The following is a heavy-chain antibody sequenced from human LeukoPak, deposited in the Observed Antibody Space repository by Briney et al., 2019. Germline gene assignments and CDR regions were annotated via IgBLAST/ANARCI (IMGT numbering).Heavy chain of an antibody. CDR2: ISYDGSNK. Sequence: GGSLRLSCAASGFTFSSYAMHWVRQAPGKGLEWVALISYDGSNKYYADSVKGRFTISRDNSKNTLYLQMNSLRADDTAVYYCAKDFRAKSGSGSYGWFDPWGQGTLVTVSS. J-gene: IGHJ5*02. D-gene: IGHD3-10*01. CDR1: GFTFSSYA. V-gene: IGHV3-30*04. CDR3: AKDFRAKSGSGSYGWFDP.